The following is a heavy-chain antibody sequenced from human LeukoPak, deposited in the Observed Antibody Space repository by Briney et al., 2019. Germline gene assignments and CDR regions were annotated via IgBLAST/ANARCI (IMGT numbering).Heavy chain of an antibody. CDR1: GFTFDTCP. V-gene: IGHV3-30-3*01. Sequence: PGRSLRLSCATSGFTFDTCPMHWVRQAPGKGLEWLALISHGGNIKFYADSVKGRFTISRDDSRNTLYLQMNSLKTEDTAVYYCTTGPYGEGFDIWGQGTMVTVSS. CDR2: ISHGGNIK. CDR3: TTGPYGEGFDI. J-gene: IGHJ3*02. D-gene: IGHD3-10*01.